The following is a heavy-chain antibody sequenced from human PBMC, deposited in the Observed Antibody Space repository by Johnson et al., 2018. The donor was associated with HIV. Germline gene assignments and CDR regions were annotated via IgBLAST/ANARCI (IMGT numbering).Heavy chain of an antibody. V-gene: IGHV3-15*01. CDR3: STYTTLITMYVEIKGGAFDI. D-gene: IGHD3-16*01. Sequence: VQLVESGGGLVKPGGSLRLSCAASGFTFTNAWMSWVRQAPGKGLEWIGRIQSKTDGGATDYAAPVKGRFTISRDDSKNTLYLQMNSLKTEDTAVYYCSTYTTLITMYVEIKGGAFDIWGQGPMVTVSS. CDR2: IQSKTDGGAT. J-gene: IGHJ3*02. CDR1: GFTFTNAW.